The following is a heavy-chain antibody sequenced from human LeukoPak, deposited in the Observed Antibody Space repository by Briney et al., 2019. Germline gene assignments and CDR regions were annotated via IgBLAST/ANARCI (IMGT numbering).Heavy chain of an antibody. Sequence: GGSLRLSCAASGFTFSSYAMHWVRQAPGKGLEWVAVISYDGSNKYYADSVKGRFTISRDNSKNTLYLQMNSLRAEDTAVYYCVTYYYDSSGYYYHFDYWGQGTLVTVSS. CDR2: ISYDGSNK. CDR1: GFTFSSYA. J-gene: IGHJ4*02. V-gene: IGHV3-30*04. D-gene: IGHD3-22*01. CDR3: VTYYYDSSGYYYHFDY.